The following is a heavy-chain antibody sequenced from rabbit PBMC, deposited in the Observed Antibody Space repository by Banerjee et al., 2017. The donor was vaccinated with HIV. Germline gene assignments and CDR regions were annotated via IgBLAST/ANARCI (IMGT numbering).Heavy chain of an antibody. CDR1: EFSFSSSYY. D-gene: IGHD4-1*01. V-gene: IGHV1S45*01. J-gene: IGHJ4*01. CDR2: IYAGSSGST. Sequence: QEQLEESGGDLVKPEGSLTLTCTASEFSFSSSYYMCWVRQAPGKGLEWIACIYAGSSGSTYYASWAKGRFTISKTSSTTVTLQMTSLTAADTATYFCARDLAGVIGWNFNLWGPGTLVTVS. CDR3: ARDLAGVIGWNFNL.